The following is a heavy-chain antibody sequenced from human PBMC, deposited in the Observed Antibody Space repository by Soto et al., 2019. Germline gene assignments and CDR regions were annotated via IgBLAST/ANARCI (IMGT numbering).Heavy chain of an antibody. J-gene: IGHJ4*02. V-gene: IGHV1-58*01. CDR1: GCTFTSSA. CDR3: AAVGYDFWSGSDY. D-gene: IGHD3-3*01. CDR2: IVVGSGNT. Sequence: SGKVSCKASGCTFTSSAVQGVRQVRGKRLEWIGWIVVGSGNTNYAQTFQERVTITRDMSTSTAYMELSRLRSEDTAVYYCAAVGYDFWSGSDYWGQGTLVTVSS.